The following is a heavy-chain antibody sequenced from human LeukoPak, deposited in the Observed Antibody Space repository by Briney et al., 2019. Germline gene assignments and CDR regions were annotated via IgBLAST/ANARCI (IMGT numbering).Heavy chain of an antibody. CDR3: ARGVLLDSTGSYLDY. D-gene: IGHD3-22*01. CDR2: IKQDGSEK. V-gene: IGHV3-7*01. CDR1: GFTFSSHW. J-gene: IGHJ4*02. Sequence: PGGSLRLSCAASGFTFSSHWMSWVRQAPGKGLEWVANIKQDGSEKYYVDSVKGRFTISRDNAKNSLFLQMNSLRAEDTAVYYCARGVLLDSTGSYLDYWGQGSLVTVSS.